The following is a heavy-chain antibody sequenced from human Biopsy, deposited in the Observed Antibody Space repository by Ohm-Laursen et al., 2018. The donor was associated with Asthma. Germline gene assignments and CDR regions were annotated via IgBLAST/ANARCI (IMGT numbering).Heavy chain of an antibody. CDR1: GGTFNTYV. CDR2: INFVFGTT. V-gene: IGHV1-69*13. CDR3: ARKAGSCISRTCYSLDF. J-gene: IGHJ4*02. Sequence: SVKVSCKSLGGTFNTYVIGWVREAPGQGLEWMGGINFVFGTTTYPQKFQDRVTITADDSTSTVYMELSSLRSEDTAVYYCARKAGSCISRTCYSLDFWGQGTLVTVSS. D-gene: IGHD2-2*01.